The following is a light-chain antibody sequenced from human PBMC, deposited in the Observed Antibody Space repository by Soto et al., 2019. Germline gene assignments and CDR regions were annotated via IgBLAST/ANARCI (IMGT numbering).Light chain of an antibody. CDR3: QQYNPYSPYT. CDR1: QTVSSW. Sequence: DIQMTQFPSTLSASIGDRVTITCRASQTVSSWLAWYQQKPGKAPKLLIYKASNLETGVPSRFSGSGSGIEFTLTISSLQPDDFATYYCQQYNPYSPYTFGQGTRLEIK. CDR2: KAS. V-gene: IGKV1-5*03. J-gene: IGKJ2*01.